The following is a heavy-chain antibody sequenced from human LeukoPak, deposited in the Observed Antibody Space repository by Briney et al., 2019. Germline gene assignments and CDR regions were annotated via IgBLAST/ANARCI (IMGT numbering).Heavy chain of an antibody. V-gene: IGHV3-21*01. J-gene: IGHJ4*02. CDR2: ISSSSSYI. Sequence: KPGGSLRLSCAASGFTFSSYSMNWVRQAPGKGLEWVSSISSSSSYIYYADSVKGRFTISRDNAKNSLYLQMNSLRAEDTAVYYCARDLTTYYYGSGSYYQVYWGQGTLVTVSS. CDR3: ARDLTTYYYGSGSYYQVY. CDR1: GFTFSSYS. D-gene: IGHD3-10*01.